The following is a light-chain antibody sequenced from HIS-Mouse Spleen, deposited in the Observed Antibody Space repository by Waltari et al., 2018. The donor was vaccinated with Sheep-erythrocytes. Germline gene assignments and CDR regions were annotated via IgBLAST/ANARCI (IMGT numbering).Light chain of an antibody. CDR1: SSDVGGYNH. CDR2: DVS. CDR3: CSYAGSYNHV. Sequence: QSALTQPRSVSGSPGQSVTIPCTGTSSDVGGYNHVPCYQQHPGKAPKLMIYDVSKRPSGVPDRFSGSKSGNTASLTISGLQAEDEADYYCCSYAGSYNHVFATGTKVTVL. V-gene: IGLV2-11*01. J-gene: IGLJ1*01.